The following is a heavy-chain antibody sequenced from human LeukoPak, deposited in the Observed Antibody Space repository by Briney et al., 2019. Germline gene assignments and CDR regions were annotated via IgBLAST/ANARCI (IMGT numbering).Heavy chain of an antibody. J-gene: IGHJ4*02. CDR1: GFTFSSYW. CDR3: ARDKDDPWGIVVVTPDY. Sequence: PGGSLRLSCAASGFTFSSYWMHWVRQAPGKGLVWVSRINSDGSSTDYADSVKGRFTISRDNAKNTLYLQMNSLRAEDTAVYYCARDKDDPWGIVVVTPDYWGQGTLVTVSS. V-gene: IGHV3-74*01. D-gene: IGHD3-22*01. CDR2: INSDGSST.